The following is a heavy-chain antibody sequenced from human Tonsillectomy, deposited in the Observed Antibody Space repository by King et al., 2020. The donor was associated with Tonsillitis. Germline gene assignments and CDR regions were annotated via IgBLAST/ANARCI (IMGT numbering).Heavy chain of an antibody. CDR1: GYTFIAYY. Sequence: VQLVESGAEVKKPGASVKVSCTASGYTFIAYYMHWVRQAPGHGLEWMGMISPTGGSTNYAQKFQGRVSMTRDTSTSTVYMELNSLRSEDTAVYYCARTDLFITATGFDYWGQGTLVAVSS. D-gene: IGHD6-13*01. J-gene: IGHJ4*02. CDR3: ARTDLFITATGFDY. V-gene: IGHV1-46*01. CDR2: ISPTGGST.